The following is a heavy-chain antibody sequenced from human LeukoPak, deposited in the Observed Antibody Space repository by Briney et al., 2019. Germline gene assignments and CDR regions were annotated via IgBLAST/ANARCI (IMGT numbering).Heavy chain of an antibody. V-gene: IGHV7-4-1*02. D-gene: IGHD1-26*01. CDR3: ARDKAGRQDYYYYMDV. CDR1: GYTFTSYA. Sequence: ASVKVSCKASGYTFTSYAMNWVRQAPGQGLEWMGWINTNTGNPTYAQGFTGRFVFSLDTSVSTAYLQISSLKAEDTAVYYCARDKAGRQDYYYYMDVWGKGTTVTVSS. CDR2: INTNTGNP. J-gene: IGHJ6*03.